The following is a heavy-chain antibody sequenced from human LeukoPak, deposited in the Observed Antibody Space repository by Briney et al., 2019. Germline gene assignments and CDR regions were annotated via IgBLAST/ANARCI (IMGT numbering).Heavy chain of an antibody. J-gene: IGHJ4*02. Sequence: ASVKVSCKASGYTFTDYYIHWVRQAPGQGLEWMWWIDPNSGDTNYAQKFQGRVTMTRDTSISTAYMELSRLRSDDTAVYYCARNYYDVLTGYSIDYWGQGTLVAVSS. CDR2: IDPNSGDT. V-gene: IGHV1-2*02. CDR1: GYTFTDYY. CDR3: ARNYYDVLTGYSIDY. D-gene: IGHD3-9*01.